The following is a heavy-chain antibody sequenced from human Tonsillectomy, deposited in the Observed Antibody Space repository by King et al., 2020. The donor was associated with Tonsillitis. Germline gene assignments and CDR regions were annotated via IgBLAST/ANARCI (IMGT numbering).Heavy chain of an antibody. V-gene: IGHV1-2*02. CDR2: INPNSGGT. CDR1: GYTFTGYY. J-gene: IGHJ4*02. D-gene: IGHD6-19*01. Sequence: QLVQSGAEVKKPGASVKVSCKASGYTFTGYYMHWVRQAPGQGLEWMGWINPNSGGTNYAQKFQGRVTMTRDTSISTAYMELSRLRSDETAVYYCARGGIVEQWLVRGLVLFDYWGQGTLVTVSS. CDR3: ARGGIVEQWLVRGLVLFDY.